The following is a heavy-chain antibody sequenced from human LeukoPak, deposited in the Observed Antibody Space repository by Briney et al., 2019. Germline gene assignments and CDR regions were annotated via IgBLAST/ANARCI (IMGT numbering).Heavy chain of an antibody. J-gene: IGHJ4*02. D-gene: IGHD3-22*01. Sequence: GGSQRLSCAASGFTFSSYGMHWVRQAPGKGLEWVAFIRYDGSNKYYADSVKGRFTISRDNSKNTLYLQMNSLRAEDTAVYYCAKQHYDSSGYYDYWGQGTLVTVSS. CDR3: AKQHYDSSGYYDY. CDR2: IRYDGSNK. V-gene: IGHV3-30*02. CDR1: GFTFSSYG.